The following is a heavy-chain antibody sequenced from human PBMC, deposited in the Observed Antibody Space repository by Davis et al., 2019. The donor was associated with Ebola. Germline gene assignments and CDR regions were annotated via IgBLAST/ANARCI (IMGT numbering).Heavy chain of an antibody. CDR3: ARLGTSADYYAMDV. CDR2: VSAHNGHT. Sequence: AASVKVSCKASGYTFTNYGVSWVRQAPGLGLEWTGWVSAHNGHTDYAQNFQGRVTITRDTSATTAYMELSSLRSEDTAVYYCARLGTSADYYAMDVWGQGTTVTVSS. V-gene: IGHV1-18*01. CDR1: GYTFTNYG. J-gene: IGHJ6*02.